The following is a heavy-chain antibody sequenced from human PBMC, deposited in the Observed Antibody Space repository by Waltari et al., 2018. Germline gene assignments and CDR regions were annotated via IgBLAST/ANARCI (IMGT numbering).Heavy chain of an antibody. D-gene: IGHD4-17*01. V-gene: IGHV3-23*01. J-gene: IGHJ4*02. CDR3: GKDNGDYSFDY. CDR1: GFTFRTYA. CDR2: LSGSGDTT. Sequence: EVQLLESGGGLVQPGGSLRLSWAASGFTFRTYAMSWVRQAPGKGLEWVSALSGSGDTTYYTVSVKGRFTISIDNSRNTLYLQMDSLRPDDTAVYFCGKDNGDYSFDYWGQGTLVTVSS.